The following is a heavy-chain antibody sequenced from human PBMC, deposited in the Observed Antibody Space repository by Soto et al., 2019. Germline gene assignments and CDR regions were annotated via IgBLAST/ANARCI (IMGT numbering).Heavy chain of an antibody. CDR3: ARYEGDYGAFDI. V-gene: IGHV3-21*01. J-gene: IGHJ3*02. CDR2: ISSSSSYI. CDR1: GFTFSSYS. Sequence: EVQLVESGGGLVKPGGSLRLSCAASGFTFSSYSMNWVRQAPGKGLEWVSSISSSSSYIYYADSVKGRFTISRDNAKNSLYVQMNSLRAEDTAVYYCARYEGDYGAFDIWGQGTMVTVSS. D-gene: IGHD4-17*01.